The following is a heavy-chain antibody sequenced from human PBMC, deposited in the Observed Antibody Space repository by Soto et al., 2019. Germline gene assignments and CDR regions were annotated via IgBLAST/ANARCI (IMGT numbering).Heavy chain of an antibody. CDR1: GYSFTIYW. D-gene: IGHD3-22*01. V-gene: IGHV5-51*01. CDR2: IYPGDSDT. CDR3: ARAPSLLRNWFDP. J-gene: IGHJ5*02. Sequence: PGESLKISCNGSGYSFTIYWIGWVRQMPGKGLEWMGIIYPGDSDTRYSPSFQGQVTISADKSISTAYLQWSSLKASDTAMYYCARAPSLLRNWFDPWGQGTLVTVSS.